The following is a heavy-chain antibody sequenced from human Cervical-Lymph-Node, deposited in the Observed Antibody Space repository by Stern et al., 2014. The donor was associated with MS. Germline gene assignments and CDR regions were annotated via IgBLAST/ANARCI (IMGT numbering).Heavy chain of an antibody. D-gene: IGHD3-3*01. J-gene: IGHJ4*02. CDR1: GYTFTSDG. CDR3: ARGPERGYDFWSGYYFDY. V-gene: IGHV1-18*01. CDR2: ISAYNGNT. Sequence: VQLVQFGAEVKKPGASVKVSCKASGYTFTSDGISCVRQATGQGLEWMGWISAYNGNTNYVQKLQGRVTMTTDTSTSTAYMELRSLRSDDTAVYYCARGPERGYDFWSGYYFDYWGQGTLVTVSS.